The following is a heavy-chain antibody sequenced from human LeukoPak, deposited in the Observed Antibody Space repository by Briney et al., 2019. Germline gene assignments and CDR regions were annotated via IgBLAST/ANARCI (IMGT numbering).Heavy chain of an antibody. D-gene: IGHD6-13*01. Sequence: SETLSLTCTVSGGSISSRPYYWGWIRQPPGKGLEWLGSFDYSGSTYYKPSLKSRVTISVDTSKNQFSLKLSSVTAADTAVYYCARPVTYSSSWLFQHWGQGTLVTVSS. CDR3: ARPVTYSSSWLFQH. V-gene: IGHV4-39*01. CDR1: GGSISSRPYY. J-gene: IGHJ1*01. CDR2: FDYSGST.